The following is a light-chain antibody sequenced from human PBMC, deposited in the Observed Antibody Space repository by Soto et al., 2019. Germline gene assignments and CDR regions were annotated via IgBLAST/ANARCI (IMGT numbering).Light chain of an antibody. V-gene: IGKV1-39*01. CDR1: QSIGTD. Sequence: DIQMTQSPSSLSASMGDRVSITCRASQSIGTDLNWYQQKPGKAPKLLIYGASTLQGGVPSRFSGSVSGTEFTLTISSLQPGDLAPYFCQQTYSTPWTFGQGTKVDI. J-gene: IGKJ1*01. CDR3: QQTYSTPWT. CDR2: GAS.